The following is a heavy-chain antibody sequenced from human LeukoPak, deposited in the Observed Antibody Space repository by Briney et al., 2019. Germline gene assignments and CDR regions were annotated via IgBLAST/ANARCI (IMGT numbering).Heavy chain of an antibody. J-gene: IGHJ4*02. Sequence: ASVKVSCKAFGYTFTSNYMHWVRQAPGQGPEWMGVISPSGGSTTYAQKFQGRVTLTRDMSTSTDYLELSSLRSEDTAVYYCARSEQWLAPDYWGQGTLVTVSS. CDR3: ARSEQWLAPDY. D-gene: IGHD6-19*01. CDR1: GYTFTSNY. CDR2: ISPSGGST. V-gene: IGHV1-46*01.